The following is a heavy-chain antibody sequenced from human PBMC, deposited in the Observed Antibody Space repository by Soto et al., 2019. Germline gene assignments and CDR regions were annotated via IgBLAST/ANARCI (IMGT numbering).Heavy chain of an antibody. CDR1: GYTFSMHA. J-gene: IGHJ4*02. CDR2: INAGNGDT. D-gene: IGHD1-7*01. V-gene: IGHV1-3*01. CDR3: ARDEGGWNSNEGGFVKFILDY. Sequence: ASVKVSCKTSGYTFSMHAIHWVRQAPGQGLEWMGWINAGNGDTKYSEKFQDRVAITRDAYASAANMEVRSLRSEDTAIYYCARDEGGWNSNEGGFVKFILDYWGQGSVVTVSS.